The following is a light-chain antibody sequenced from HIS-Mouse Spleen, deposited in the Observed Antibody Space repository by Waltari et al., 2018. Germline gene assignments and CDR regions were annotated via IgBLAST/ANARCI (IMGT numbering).Light chain of an antibody. V-gene: IGLV1-44*01. Sequence: QSVLTQPPSASGTPGQRVTISCSGSSSNIGSNTVNWYQQPPGTAPKLLIYSNNHRPSGVPDRFSGSKSGTSASLAISGLQSEDEADYYCAAWDDSLNAVVFGGGTKLTVL. J-gene: IGLJ2*01. CDR2: SNN. CDR1: SSNIGSNT. CDR3: AAWDDSLNAVV.